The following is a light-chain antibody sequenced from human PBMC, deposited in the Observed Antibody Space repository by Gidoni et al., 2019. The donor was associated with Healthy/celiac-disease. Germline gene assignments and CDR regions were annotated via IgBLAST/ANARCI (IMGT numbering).Light chain of an antibody. CDR2: DAS. CDR3: QQRSNWPPT. Sequence: EIVLTQSPATLSLSPGERATLSGRARQSVSSYLAWYQQKPGQAPRLLIYDASNRATGIPARFSGSGSGTDFTLTISSLEPEDFAVYYCQQRSNWPPTFGQGTRLEIK. CDR1: QSVSSY. V-gene: IGKV3-11*01. J-gene: IGKJ5*01.